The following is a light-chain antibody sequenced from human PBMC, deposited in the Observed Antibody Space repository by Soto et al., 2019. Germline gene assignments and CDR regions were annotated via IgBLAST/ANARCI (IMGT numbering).Light chain of an antibody. J-gene: IGLJ1*01. CDR2: GNN. V-gene: IGLV1-44*01. CDR3: AAWDDGLNGDV. CDR1: SSNIGSNT. Sequence: QSVLTQPPSASGTPGQRVTISCSGRSSNIGSNTVNWYQQLPGTAPKLLIYGNNQRPSGVADRFSGSKSGASASLAISGLQSGDEADYYCAAWDDGLNGDVFATGTKVTVL.